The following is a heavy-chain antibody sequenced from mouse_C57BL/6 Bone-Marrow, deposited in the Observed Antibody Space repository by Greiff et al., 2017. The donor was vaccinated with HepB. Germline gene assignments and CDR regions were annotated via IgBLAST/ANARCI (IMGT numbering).Heavy chain of an antibody. CDR3: ARVSLRLAFDY. CDR2: ISYDGSN. V-gene: IGHV3-6*01. D-gene: IGHD2-12*01. J-gene: IGHJ2*01. Sequence: EVQLVESGPGLVKPSQSLSLTCSVTGYSITSGYYWNWIRQFPGNKLEWMGYISYDGSNNYNPSLKNRISITRDTSKNQFFLKLNSVTTEDTATYYCARVSLRLAFDYWGQGTTLTVSS. CDR1: GYSITSGYY.